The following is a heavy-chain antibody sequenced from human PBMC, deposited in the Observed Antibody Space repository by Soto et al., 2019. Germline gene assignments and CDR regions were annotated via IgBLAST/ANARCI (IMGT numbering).Heavy chain of an antibody. Sequence: ASETLSLTCTVSGGSISSSSYYWGWIRQPPGKGLEWIGSIYYSGSTYYNPSLKSRVTISVDTSKNQFSLKLSSVTAADTAVYYCASTIFEDPYYFDYWGQGTLVTVSS. CDR2: IYYSGST. CDR3: ASTIFEDPYYFDY. CDR1: GGSISSSSYY. D-gene: IGHD3-3*01. V-gene: IGHV4-39*01. J-gene: IGHJ4*02.